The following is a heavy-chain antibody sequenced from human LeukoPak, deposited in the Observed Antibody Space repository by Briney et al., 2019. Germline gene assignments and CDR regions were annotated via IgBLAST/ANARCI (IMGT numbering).Heavy chain of an antibody. J-gene: IGHJ6*02. D-gene: IGHD2-15*01. V-gene: IGHV4-39*01. Sequence: SETLSLTCTVSGGSISSSSYYWGWIRQPPGKGLEWIGSIYYSGSTYYNPSLKSRVTISVDTSKNQFSLKLGSVTAADTAVYYCARMGVGRYCSGGSCYRYYYYGMDVWGQGTTVTVSS. CDR1: GGSISSSSYY. CDR2: IYYSGST. CDR3: ARMGVGRYCSGGSCYRYYYYGMDV.